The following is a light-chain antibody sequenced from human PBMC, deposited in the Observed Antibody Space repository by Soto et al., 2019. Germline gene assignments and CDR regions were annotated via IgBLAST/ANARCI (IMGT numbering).Light chain of an antibody. CDR1: SSDVGAYNY. CDR3: SSFTRSNTYV. J-gene: IGLJ1*01. Sequence: QSALTQPASVSGSPGQSITISCTGTSSDVGAYNYVSWYQQHPGKVPKLMIYDVSDRPSGVSNRFSGSKSGNTASLTISGLQAEDEADYYCSSFTRSNTYVFGTGIKVTV. CDR2: DVS. V-gene: IGLV2-14*03.